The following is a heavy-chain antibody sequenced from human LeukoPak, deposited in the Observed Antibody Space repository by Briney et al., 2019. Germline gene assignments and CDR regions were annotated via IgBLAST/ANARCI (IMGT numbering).Heavy chain of an antibody. CDR3: AREIVDTAMVLFDY. CDR1: GYTFTSYG. V-gene: IGHV1-18*01. D-gene: IGHD5-18*01. Sequence: ASVKVSCKASGYTFTSYGISWVRQAPGQGLEWMGWISAYNGNTNYAQKLQRRVTMTTDTSTSTAYMELRSPRSDDTAVYYCAREIVDTAMVLFDYWGQGTLVTVSS. J-gene: IGHJ4*02. CDR2: ISAYNGNT.